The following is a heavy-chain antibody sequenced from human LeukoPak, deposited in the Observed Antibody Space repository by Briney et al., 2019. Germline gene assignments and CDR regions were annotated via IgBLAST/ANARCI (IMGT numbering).Heavy chain of an antibody. Sequence: SETLSLTCAVSGDSISSSHWWSWVRQSPGKGLEWIGEIYHSGNANYNPSLKSRLTISVDKSKKQISLNLNSVTAADTAVYYCARSTPPPFFDWLSFHPYYFNSWGQGTLVTVSS. J-gene: IGHJ4*02. CDR3: ARSTPPPFFDWLSFHPYYFNS. D-gene: IGHD3-9*01. CDR2: IYHSGNA. V-gene: IGHV4-4*02. CDR1: GDSISSSHW.